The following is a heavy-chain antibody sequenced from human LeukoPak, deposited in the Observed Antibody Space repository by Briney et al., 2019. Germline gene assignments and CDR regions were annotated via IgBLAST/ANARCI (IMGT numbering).Heavy chain of an antibody. CDR1: GYSINSGYY. CDR2: VHNVGST. V-gene: IGHV4-38-2*01. Sequence: SETLSLTCAVSGYSINSGYYWGWIRQPPGKGLEWIGSVHNVGSTYYNLSLRSRVTMSIDTSKNQFSLRLNSVTAADTAVYYCARHAEYNSGWHFYLDHWGQGILVTVSS. J-gene: IGHJ4*02. CDR3: ARHAEYNSGWHFYLDH. D-gene: IGHD6-19*01.